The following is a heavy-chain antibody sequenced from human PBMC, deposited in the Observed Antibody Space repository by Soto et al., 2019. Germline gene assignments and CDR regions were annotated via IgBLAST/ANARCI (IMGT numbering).Heavy chain of an antibody. CDR1: GFVFISYG. V-gene: IGHV3-13*01. Sequence: PGGSLRLSCAASGFVFISYGMHWVRQATGKGLEWVSAIGTAGDTYYPGSVKGRFTISRENAKNSLYLQMNSLRAGDTAVYYCARGPYSSSPWYMDVWGKGTTVTVSS. J-gene: IGHJ6*03. D-gene: IGHD6-6*01. CDR3: ARGPYSSSPWYMDV. CDR2: IGTAGDT.